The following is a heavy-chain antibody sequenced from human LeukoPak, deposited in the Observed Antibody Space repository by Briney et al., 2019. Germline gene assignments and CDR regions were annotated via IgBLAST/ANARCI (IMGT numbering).Heavy chain of an antibody. CDR2: IKADGSEE. V-gene: IGHV3-7*01. Sequence: GGTLRLSCAVSGFTFGSNWLTWVRQAPGRGLEWVANIKADGSEEFYADAVKGRFIISRDNAKNSLYLQMNSLRAEDTAVYYCARDADHSWTSVDCSTTSCWFDPWGQGTLVTVSS. J-gene: IGHJ5*02. D-gene: IGHD2-2*01. CDR1: GFTFGSNW. CDR3: ARDADHSWTSVDCSTTSCWFDP.